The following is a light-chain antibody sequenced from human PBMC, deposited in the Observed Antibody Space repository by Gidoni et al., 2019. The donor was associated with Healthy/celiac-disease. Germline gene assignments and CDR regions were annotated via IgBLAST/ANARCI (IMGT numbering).Light chain of an antibody. CDR3: GTWDSSLSAYV. V-gene: IGLV1-51*01. J-gene: IGLJ1*01. CDR2: DNN. Sequence: QSVLTQPHSVSAAPGQKVTISCSGSSSNIGNNYVSWYQQLPGTAPKLLLYDNNKLPSGIPYRFSGSKSGTSATLGITGLQTGDEAYYYCGTWDSSLSAYVFGTGTKVTVL. CDR1: SSNIGNNY.